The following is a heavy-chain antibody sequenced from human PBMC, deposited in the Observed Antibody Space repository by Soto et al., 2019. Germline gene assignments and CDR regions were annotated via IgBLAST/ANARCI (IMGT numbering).Heavy chain of an antibody. CDR3: ARDVEYSTSLSEH. V-gene: IGHV1-18*04. D-gene: IGHD4-4*01. Sequence: QVQMKQSGGEVKKPGASVKVSCKTSGYTFTNHGVNWLRQAPGQGLEGMGYISGYNGDTDYDQKFQDRITLSIDKTTNTVVMEPRSLRSDDTAVYYCARDVEYSTSLSEHWGQGTPVIVS. J-gene: IGHJ4*02. CDR1: GYTFTNHG. CDR2: ISGYNGDT.